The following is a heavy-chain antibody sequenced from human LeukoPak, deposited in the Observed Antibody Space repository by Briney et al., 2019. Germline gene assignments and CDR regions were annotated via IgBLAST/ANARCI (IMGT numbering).Heavy chain of an antibody. CDR1: GFTFSNFG. J-gene: IGHJ4*02. Sequence: PGGSLRLSCAASGFTFSNFGMHWVRQTPGKGLEWVAVIWFDGNNKYYADSVKGRFAISRDNSKNTLYLQMNSLRAEDTAVYYCAREGRSYDISGYYFSYWGQGTLVTVSS. D-gene: IGHD3-22*01. CDR2: IWFDGNNK. V-gene: IGHV3-33*01. CDR3: AREGRSYDISGYYFSY.